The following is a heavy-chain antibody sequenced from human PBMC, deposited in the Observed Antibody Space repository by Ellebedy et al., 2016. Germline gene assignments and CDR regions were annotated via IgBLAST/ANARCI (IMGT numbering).Heavy chain of an antibody. J-gene: IGHJ4*02. V-gene: IGHV3-7*01. D-gene: IGHD6-19*01. CDR1: GFTFSSYW. CDR2: IKQDGSEK. CDR3: ATEGSGWYPFDY. Sequence: GGSLRLSCATSGFTFSSYWMSWVRQAPGKGLEWVANIKQDGSEKYYVDSGKGRFTISRDNAKKSLYLQMNSLRADDTAVYYCATEGSGWYPFDYWGQGTLVTVSS.